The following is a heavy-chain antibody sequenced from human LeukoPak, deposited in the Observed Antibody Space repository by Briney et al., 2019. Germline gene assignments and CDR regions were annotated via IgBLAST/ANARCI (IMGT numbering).Heavy chain of an antibody. D-gene: IGHD4-17*01. J-gene: IGHJ5*02. V-gene: IGHV3-48*03. CDR2: ISSSGSTI. CDR3: AGILDLDDYGDYEGWFDP. Sequence: GGSLRLSCAASGFTFSSYEMSWVRQAPGKGLEWVSYISSSGSTIYYADSVKGRFTISRDNAKNSLYLQMNSLRAEDTAVYYCAGILDLDDYGDYEGWFDPWGQGTLVTVSS. CDR1: GFTFSSYE.